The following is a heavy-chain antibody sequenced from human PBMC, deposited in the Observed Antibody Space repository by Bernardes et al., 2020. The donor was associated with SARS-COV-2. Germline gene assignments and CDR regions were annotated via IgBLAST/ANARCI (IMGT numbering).Heavy chain of an antibody. J-gene: IGHJ5*02. D-gene: IGHD2-2*01. Sequence: SETLSLTCAVYGGSLGGYYWSWIRQSPGKGLEWVGEINHSGSSYYNPSLRSRVTMSADTSKNQLSLRLTSVTAADTAVYYCARGPDYCSSNSCLANWLDPWGPGTLVTVSS. V-gene: IGHV4-34*01. CDR3: ARGPDYCSSNSCLANWLDP. CDR1: GGSLGGYY. CDR2: INHSGSS.